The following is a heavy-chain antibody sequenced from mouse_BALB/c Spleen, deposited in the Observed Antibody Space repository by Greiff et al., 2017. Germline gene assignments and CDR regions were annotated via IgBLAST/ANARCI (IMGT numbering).Heavy chain of an antibody. D-gene: IGHD2-1*01. CDR3: ARGGYGNYGFAY. J-gene: IGHJ3*01. CDR2: INPSTGYT. CDR1: GYTFTSYW. Sequence: VKLMESGAELAKPGASVKMSCKASGYTFTSYWMHWVKQRPGQGLEWIGYINPSTGYTEYNQKFKDKATLTADKSSSTAYMQLSSLTSEDSAVYYCARGGYGNYGFAYWGQGTLVTVSA. V-gene: IGHV1-7*01.